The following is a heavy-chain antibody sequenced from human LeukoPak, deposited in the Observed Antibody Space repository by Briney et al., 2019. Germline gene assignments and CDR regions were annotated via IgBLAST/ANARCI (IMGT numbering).Heavy chain of an antibody. J-gene: IGHJ4*02. D-gene: IGHD2-2*03. CDR1: GGSFSGYY. Sequence: SETLSLTCAVYGGSFSGYYWSWIRQPPGKGLEGVGEINHSGSTNYNPSLKSRVTISVDTSKNQFSLKLSSVTAADTAVYYCARLHFGYCSSTSCGYWGQGTLVTVSS. CDR3: ARLHFGYCSSTSCGY. V-gene: IGHV4-34*01. CDR2: INHSGST.